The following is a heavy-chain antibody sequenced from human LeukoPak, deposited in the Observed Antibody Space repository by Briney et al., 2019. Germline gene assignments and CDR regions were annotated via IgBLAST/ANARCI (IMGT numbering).Heavy chain of an antibody. Sequence: GGSLRLSCAASGFTFSSYGMHWVRQASGKGLEWVAFIRYDGSNKYYADSVKGRFTISRDNSKNTLYLQMNSLRAEDTAMYYCAARSGIIDYYYYMDVWGKGTTVTVSS. CDR2: IRYDGSNK. D-gene: IGHD3-10*01. CDR3: AARSGIIDYYYYMDV. J-gene: IGHJ6*03. V-gene: IGHV3-30*02. CDR1: GFTFSSYG.